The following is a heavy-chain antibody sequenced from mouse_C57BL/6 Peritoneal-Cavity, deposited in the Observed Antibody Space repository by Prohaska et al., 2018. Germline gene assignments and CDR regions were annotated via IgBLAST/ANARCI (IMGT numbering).Heavy chain of an antibody. CDR1: GYTFTSYT. V-gene: IGHV1-4*01. D-gene: IGHD1-1*01. CDR3: ARSDITTVVADY. CDR2: INPSSGYT. J-gene: IGHJ2*01. Sequence: MSCKASGYTFTSYTMHWVKQRPGQGLECIGYINPSSGYTKYNQKFKDKATLTADKSSSTAYMQLSSLTSEDSAVYYCARSDITTVVADYWGQGTTLTVSS.